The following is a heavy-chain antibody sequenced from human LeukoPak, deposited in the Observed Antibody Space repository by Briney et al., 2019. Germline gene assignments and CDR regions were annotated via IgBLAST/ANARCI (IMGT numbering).Heavy chain of an antibody. CDR2: IYSGGST. Sequence: PGGSLRLSCAASGFTVSGNYMSWVRQAPGKGLEWVSVIYSGGSTYYADSVKGRFTISRDNSKNTLYLQMNSLRAEDTAVYYCARLQLDPNNWFDPWGQGTLVTVSS. CDR3: ARLQLDPNNWFDP. D-gene: IGHD1-1*01. CDR1: GFTVSGNY. J-gene: IGHJ5*02. V-gene: IGHV3-66*04.